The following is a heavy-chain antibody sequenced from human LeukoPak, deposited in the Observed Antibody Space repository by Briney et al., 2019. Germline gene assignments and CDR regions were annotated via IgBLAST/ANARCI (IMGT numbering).Heavy chain of an antibody. D-gene: IGHD3-16*02. V-gene: IGHV4-59*01. CDR2: IYYSGST. CDR3: ARGVYDYVWGSYRYPFDY. Sequence: SETLSLTCTVSGGSISSYYWSWIRQPPGKGLEWIGYIYYSGSTNYNPSLKSQVTISVDTSKNQFSLKLSSVTAADTAVYYCARGVYDYVWGSYRYPFDYWGQGTLVTVSS. J-gene: IGHJ4*02. CDR1: GGSISSYY.